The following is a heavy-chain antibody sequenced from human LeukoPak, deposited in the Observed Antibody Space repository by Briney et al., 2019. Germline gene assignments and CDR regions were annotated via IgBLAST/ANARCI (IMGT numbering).Heavy chain of an antibody. Sequence: ASVKVSCKASGYTFTGYYIHWVRQAPGQGLEWMGWINPHSGGTNYAQKFQGGVTMTRDTSITTAYMELSSLRSEDTAVYYCARELPGIAAAGDAFDIWGQGTMVTVSS. CDR2: INPHSGGT. V-gene: IGHV1-2*02. D-gene: IGHD6-13*01. CDR3: ARELPGIAAAGDAFDI. CDR1: GYTFTGYY. J-gene: IGHJ3*02.